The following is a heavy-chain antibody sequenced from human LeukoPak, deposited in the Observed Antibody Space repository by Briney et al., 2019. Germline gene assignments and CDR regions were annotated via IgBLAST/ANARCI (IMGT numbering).Heavy chain of an antibody. Sequence: GGSLRLSCAASGFTFSSYAMSWVRQAPGKGLEWVSAISGSGGSTYYADFVKGRFTISRDNSKNTLYLQMNSLRAEDTAVYYCAKDQQQPRAFDYWGQGTLVTVSS. CDR2: ISGSGGST. CDR3: AKDQQQPRAFDY. CDR1: GFTFSSYA. J-gene: IGHJ4*02. D-gene: IGHD6-13*01. V-gene: IGHV3-23*01.